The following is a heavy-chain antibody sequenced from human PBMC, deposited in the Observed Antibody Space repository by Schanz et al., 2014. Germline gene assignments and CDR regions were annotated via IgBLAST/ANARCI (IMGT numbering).Heavy chain of an antibody. J-gene: IGHJ4*02. Sequence: EVQLLESGGGLVQPGGSLKLSCAASGLIFSNYVMSWVRQAPGKWLEWVSTIGTSGGTNYAESVKGRFTISRDNAKNSLYLQMNSLRAEDTALYYCTKDKSQIAVAGLFDLGAQGTLVTVSS. CDR3: TKDKSQIAVAGLFDL. D-gene: IGHD6-19*01. CDR1: GLIFSNYV. CDR2: IGTSGGT. V-gene: IGHV3-23*01.